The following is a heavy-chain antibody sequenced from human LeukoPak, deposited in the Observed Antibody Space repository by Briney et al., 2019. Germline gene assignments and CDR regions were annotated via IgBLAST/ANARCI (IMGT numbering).Heavy chain of an antibody. CDR3: ARGVGGYSSSWYPAYYYYYYMDV. Sequence: SETLSLTCAVYGGSFSGYYWSWIRQPPGKGLEWIGEINHSGSTSYNPSLKSRVTISVDTSKNQFSLKLSSVTAADTAVYYCARGVGGYSSSWYPAYYYYYYMDVWGKGTTVTVSS. D-gene: IGHD6-13*01. V-gene: IGHV4-34*01. J-gene: IGHJ6*03. CDR2: INHSGST. CDR1: GGSFSGYY.